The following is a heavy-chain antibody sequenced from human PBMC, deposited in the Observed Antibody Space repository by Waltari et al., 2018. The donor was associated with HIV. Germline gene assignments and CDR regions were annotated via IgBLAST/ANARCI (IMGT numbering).Heavy chain of an antibody. CDR3: AREWGTLMVAWFDP. D-gene: IGHD3-10*01. J-gene: IGHJ5*02. CDR2: MFHNGST. V-gene: IGHV4-38-2*02. Sequence: QVQLQESGPGLVKPSETLSLTCAVSGYSISSGYFWGWNRQPPGKALEWIGSMFHNGSTYYNPSLNSRVTISVDTSKNQFSLKLSSVTSSDTAIYYCAREWGTLMVAWFDPWGQGTLVTVSS. CDR1: GYSISSGYF.